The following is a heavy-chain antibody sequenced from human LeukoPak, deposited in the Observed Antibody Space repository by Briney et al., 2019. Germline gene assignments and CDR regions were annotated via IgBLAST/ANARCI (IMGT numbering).Heavy chain of an antibody. CDR3: ATHPGDYWFGYLQL. V-gene: IGHV3-7*01. Sequence: GGSLRLSCAASGFTFSSYWMSWVRQAPGKGLEWAAHIKQDGSDKYYVDSVKGRFTVSRDNVKNSVYPQMNSLRAEDTAVYYCATHPGDYWFGYLQLWGQGTLVTVSS. CDR1: GFTFSSYW. CDR2: IKQDGSDK. D-gene: IGHD3-10*01. J-gene: IGHJ4*02.